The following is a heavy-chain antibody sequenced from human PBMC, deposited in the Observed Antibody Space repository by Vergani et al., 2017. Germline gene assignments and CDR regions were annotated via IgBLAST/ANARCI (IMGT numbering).Heavy chain of an antibody. V-gene: IGHV3-11*04. CDR3: TKNPGISTTRHYYAMDV. J-gene: IGHJ6*02. D-gene: IGHD1-1*01. CDR2: ISPGASTV. Sequence: LEESGGGSVKPGGSLRLSCAASGFKFSDDYMSWIRQAPGKGLEWVSHISPGASTVSYTDSVTGRITVFRDNDNNSLTLDMTTLRVEATAVYYCTKNPGISTTRHYYAMDVWGQGTTVTVSS. CDR1: GFKFSDDY.